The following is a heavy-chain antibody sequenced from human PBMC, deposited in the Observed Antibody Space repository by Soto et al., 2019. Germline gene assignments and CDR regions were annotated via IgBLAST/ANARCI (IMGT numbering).Heavy chain of an antibody. CDR1: GFSISSYY. CDR2: IYYSGST. Sequence: SDTLSLTYTVSGFSISSYYWSWIRQPPGKGLEWIGYIYYSGSTNYNPSLKSRVTISVDTSKNQFSLKLSSVTAADTAVYYCARVDTAMVLFDYWGQGTLVTVSS. J-gene: IGHJ4*02. D-gene: IGHD5-18*01. CDR3: ARVDTAMVLFDY. V-gene: IGHV4-59*01.